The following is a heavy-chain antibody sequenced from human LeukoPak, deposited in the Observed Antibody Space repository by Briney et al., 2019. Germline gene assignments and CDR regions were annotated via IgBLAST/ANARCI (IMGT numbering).Heavy chain of an antibody. D-gene: IGHD3-10*01. CDR3: ARGYGSGSYLPFDI. V-gene: IGHV3-74*01. J-gene: IGHJ3*02. CDR1: GLTFSSSW. CDR2: INSDGSGT. Sequence: GGSLRLSSAASGLTFSSSWMHSVPQSTGKGVVYISRINSDGSGTDYAVSVKGRFTISRDNAKITLYLQMNSLRAEDTAVYYCARGYGSGSYLPFDIWGQGTVVTVSS.